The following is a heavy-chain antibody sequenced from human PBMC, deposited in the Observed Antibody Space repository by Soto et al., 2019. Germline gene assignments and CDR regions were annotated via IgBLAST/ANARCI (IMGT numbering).Heavy chain of an antibody. V-gene: IGHV1-18*01. J-gene: IGHJ6*02. CDR1: GYTFTSYG. D-gene: IGHD6-13*01. Sequence: ASVKVSCKASGYTFTSYGISWVRQAPGQGLEWMGWISAYNGNTNYAQKLQGRVTMTTDTSTSTAYMELRSLRSDDTAVYYCARVVAAAGTGYYGMDVWGQGTTVTVFS. CDR3: ARVVAAAGTGYYGMDV. CDR2: ISAYNGNT.